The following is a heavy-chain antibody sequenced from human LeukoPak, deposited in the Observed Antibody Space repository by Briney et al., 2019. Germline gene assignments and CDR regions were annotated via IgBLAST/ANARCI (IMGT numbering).Heavy chain of an antibody. CDR3: ARNTYSNYVRFGYYYYGMDV. Sequence: PSETLSLTCTVSGGSISSYYWSWIRQPAGKGLEWIGRIYTSGSTNYNPSLKSRVTMSVDTSKNQFSLKLSSVTAADTAVYYCARNTYSNYVRFGYYYYGMDVWGQGTTVTVSS. D-gene: IGHD4-11*01. CDR2: IYTSGST. J-gene: IGHJ6*02. CDR1: GGSISSYY. V-gene: IGHV4-4*07.